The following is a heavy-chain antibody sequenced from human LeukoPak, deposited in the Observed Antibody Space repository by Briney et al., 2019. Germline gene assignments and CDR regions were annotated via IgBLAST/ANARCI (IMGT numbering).Heavy chain of an antibody. V-gene: IGHV1-2*06. CDR1: GYTFTGYY. Sequence: GASVTVSCKASGYTFTGYYMHWVRQAPGQGLEWMGRLNPNSGGTNYAQKFQGRVTMTRDTSISTAYMELSRLRSDDTAIYYCARQGMWGAFDFWGQGTMVTVST. CDR2: LNPNSGGT. D-gene: IGHD1-26*01. CDR3: ARQGMWGAFDF. J-gene: IGHJ3*01.